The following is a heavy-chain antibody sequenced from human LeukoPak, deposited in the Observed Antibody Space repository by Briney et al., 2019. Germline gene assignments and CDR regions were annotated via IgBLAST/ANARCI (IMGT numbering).Heavy chain of an antibody. V-gene: IGHV3-48*04. J-gene: IGHJ4*02. D-gene: IGHD2-21*02. CDR3: AREAPNCRGDCLDY. CDR1: GFTFSSYG. CDR2: ISYSDDTI. Sequence: GGSLRLSCAASGFTFSSYGMHWVRQAPGKGLEWVSYISYSDDTIYYADSVKGRFTISRDNAKNSLYLQMNSLRAEDTAVYYCAREAPNCRGDCLDYWGQGTLVTVSS.